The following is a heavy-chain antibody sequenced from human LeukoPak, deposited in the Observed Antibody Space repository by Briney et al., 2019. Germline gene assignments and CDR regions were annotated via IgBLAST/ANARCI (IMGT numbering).Heavy chain of an antibody. J-gene: IGHJ3*01. CDR2: IYPGDSDT. V-gene: IGHV5-51*01. CDR1: GYSSTGDS. Sequence: PGQSLKISREVFGYSSTGDSIGWVRQVPGRGLEFLGTIYPGDSDTRYSPSFEGRVTISVEKSINTAFLQWSGLRASDTAMYYCARDGKSGTYSHGFDVWGQGTMVIVSS. CDR3: ARDGKSGTYSHGFDV. D-gene: IGHD3-10*01.